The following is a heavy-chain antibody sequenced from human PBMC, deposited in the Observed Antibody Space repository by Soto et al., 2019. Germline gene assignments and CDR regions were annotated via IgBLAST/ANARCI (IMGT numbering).Heavy chain of an antibody. Sequence: SETLSLTCTVSGGSINNYYWSWIRQPPGKGLEWIAYIFSTGTTSYNPSLKSRVSASVDTSKNQVYLHLNSVTAADTAVYYCARDKITGLFDYWGQGTLVTIS. CDR1: GGSINNYY. J-gene: IGHJ4*02. D-gene: IGHD2-8*02. V-gene: IGHV4-4*08. CDR2: IFSTGTT. CDR3: ARDKITGLFDY.